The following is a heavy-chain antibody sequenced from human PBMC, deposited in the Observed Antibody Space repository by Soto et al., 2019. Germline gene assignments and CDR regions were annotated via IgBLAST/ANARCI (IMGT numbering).Heavy chain of an antibody. Sequence: GGSLRLSCAASGFTFSTYAMNWVRQAPGKGLEYVSAISSNGGSTFYADFVQGRFTISRDNSKNTLYLQVGSLRAEDMAVYYCARSIYDFWSGYPQGFFDYWGQGTLVTVSS. D-gene: IGHD3-3*01. J-gene: IGHJ4*02. CDR2: ISSNGGST. CDR3: ARSIYDFWSGYPQGFFDY. V-gene: IGHV3-64*02. CDR1: GFTFSTYA.